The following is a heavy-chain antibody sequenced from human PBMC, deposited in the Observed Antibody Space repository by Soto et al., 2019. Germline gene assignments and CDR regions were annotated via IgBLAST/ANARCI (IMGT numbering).Heavy chain of an antibody. D-gene: IGHD6-13*01. CDR3: ARVPPRPGIAAAGPYYYFDY. CDR1: GGSISSGGYY. Sequence: PSETLSLTCTVSGGSISSGGYYWSWIRQHPGKGLEWIGYIYYSGSTYYNPSLKSRVTISVDTSKNQFSLKLSSVTAADTAVYYCARVPPRPGIAAAGPYYYFDYWGQGTLVTVSS. V-gene: IGHV4-31*03. J-gene: IGHJ4*02. CDR2: IYYSGST.